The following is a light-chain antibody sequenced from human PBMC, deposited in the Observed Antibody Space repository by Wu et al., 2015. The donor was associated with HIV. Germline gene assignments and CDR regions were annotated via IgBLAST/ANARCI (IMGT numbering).Light chain of an antibody. Sequence: DIQMTQSPSSLSASIGDRVAITCRASQSINTYLNWYQQTPGKAPKLLIYAASRLQSGVPSRFSGSGSGTDFTLTISSLQPDDFATYYCQQSYSTLWTFGQGTRVDFK. CDR1: QSINTY. J-gene: IGKJ1*01. CDR3: QQSYSTLWT. V-gene: IGKV1-39*01. CDR2: AAS.